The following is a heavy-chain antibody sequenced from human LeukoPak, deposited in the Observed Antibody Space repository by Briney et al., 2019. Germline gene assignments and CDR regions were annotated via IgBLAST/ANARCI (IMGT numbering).Heavy chain of an antibody. CDR3: ARGKYYGDSDF. J-gene: IGHJ4*02. D-gene: IGHD3-3*01. CDR1: GDSVISGLYY. CDR2: VYHSGST. Sequence: SETLSLTCSVSGDSVISGLYYWTWVRQPQGKGLEWIGYVYHSGSTTYNPSLKSRVTISIDTSQNKFSLKLRSVTAADTAMYYCARGKYYGDSDFWGQGTLVIVSS. V-gene: IGHV4-61*01.